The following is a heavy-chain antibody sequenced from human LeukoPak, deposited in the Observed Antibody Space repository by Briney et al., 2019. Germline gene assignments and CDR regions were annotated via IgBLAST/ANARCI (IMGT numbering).Heavy chain of an antibody. V-gene: IGHV3-30*18. Sequence: PGGSLRLSCAVSGFTFSSYGMQWVRQAPGKGLEWVAVISHDGTVQHYADSVKGRFTISRDNSDNTLYLQMNSLRDEDTAMYYCAKEGTAMASSYFDYWGQGTLITVSS. D-gene: IGHD5-18*01. CDR3: AKEGTAMASSYFDY. CDR2: ISHDGTVQ. J-gene: IGHJ4*02. CDR1: GFTFSSYG.